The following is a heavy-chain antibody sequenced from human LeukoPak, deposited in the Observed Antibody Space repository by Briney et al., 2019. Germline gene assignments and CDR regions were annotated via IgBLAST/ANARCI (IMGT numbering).Heavy chain of an antibody. CDR1: GFTFSSYS. D-gene: IGHD3-16*01. V-gene: IGHV3-21*04. J-gene: IGHJ3*02. Sequence: TGGSLRLSCAASGFTFSSYSMNWVRQAPGKGLEWVSSISSSSSYIYYADSVKGRFTISRDNSKNTLYLQMNSLRAEDTAVYYCAKSITFGGVTHPGAFDIWGQGTMVTVSS. CDR3: AKSITFGGVTHPGAFDI. CDR2: ISSSSSYI.